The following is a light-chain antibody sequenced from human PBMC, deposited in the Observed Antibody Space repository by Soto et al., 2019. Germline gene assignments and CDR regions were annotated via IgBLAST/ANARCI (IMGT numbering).Light chain of an antibody. CDR1: SSDVGRYNY. CDR2: DVS. CDR3: SSYAITTTVV. J-gene: IGLJ2*01. Sequence: QSVLTQPASVSGSPGQSITISCTGTSSDVGRYNYVSWYQQHPGRGPKLIIFDVSDRPSGVSDRFSGSKSGNTASLTISGLRAEDEADYYCSSYAITTTVVFGGGTKLTVL. V-gene: IGLV2-14*03.